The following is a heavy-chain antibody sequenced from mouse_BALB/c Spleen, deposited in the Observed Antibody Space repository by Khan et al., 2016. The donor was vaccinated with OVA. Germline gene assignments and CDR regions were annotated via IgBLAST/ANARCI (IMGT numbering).Heavy chain of an antibody. Sequence: LHESGPGLVKPSQSLSLTCTVTGYSITSDYAWNWIRQFPGNKLEWMGYISYSGSTSYNPSLKSRISITRDTSKNQFFLQLNSVTTEDTATYYCSREGYDYDYAMDYWGQGTSVTVSS. V-gene: IGHV3-2*02. J-gene: IGHJ4*01. CDR3: SREGYDYDYAMDY. CDR1: GYSITSDYA. CDR2: ISYSGST. D-gene: IGHD2-4*01.